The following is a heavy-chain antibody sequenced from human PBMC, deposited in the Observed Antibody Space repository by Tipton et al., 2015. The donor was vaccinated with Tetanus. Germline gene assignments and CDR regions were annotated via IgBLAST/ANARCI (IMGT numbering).Heavy chain of an antibody. Sequence: SLRLSCAASGFTFSGYWMSWVRQAPGKGLEWVANIKQDGSEKYYVDSVKGRFTISRDNAKNSLYLQMNSPRAEDTAVYYCARGGYSSGWYSDKAFDYWGQGTLVTVSS. CDR2: IKQDGSEK. CDR3: ARGGYSSGWYSDKAFDY. CDR1: GFTFSGYW. D-gene: IGHD6-19*01. V-gene: IGHV3-7*01. J-gene: IGHJ4*02.